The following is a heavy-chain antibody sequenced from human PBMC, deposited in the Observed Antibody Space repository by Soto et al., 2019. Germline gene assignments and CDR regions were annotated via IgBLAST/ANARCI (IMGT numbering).Heavy chain of an antibody. CDR1: GGTFTSFG. CDR2: IIPIFATA. D-gene: IGHD5-12*01. J-gene: IGHJ4*02. Sequence: QVQLVQYGAEVTRPGSSVKVSCKASGGTFTSFGISWVRQAPGQGIECVGGIIPIFATANYAQKFLGRVAITADESTSTAYMDLSSLRSDDTAVFYCATYGPLRSGYDSPLDYWGQGTLVTVSS. V-gene: IGHV1-69*01. CDR3: ATYGPLRSGYDSPLDY.